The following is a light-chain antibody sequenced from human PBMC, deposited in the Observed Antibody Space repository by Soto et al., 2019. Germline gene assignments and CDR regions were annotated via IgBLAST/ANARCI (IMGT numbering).Light chain of an antibody. CDR3: QESNSTPQT. CDR2: AAS. Sequence: DIQMTQSQSSLSASVGDRVTITCLSNHIITSSLNWYQQKLGKAPKLLIYAASSLQSGVPSRFSGSGSGTDFTLTISSLQPEDFATYYCQESNSTPQTFGQGTKVDI. J-gene: IGKJ1*01. CDR1: HIITSS. V-gene: IGKV1-39*01.